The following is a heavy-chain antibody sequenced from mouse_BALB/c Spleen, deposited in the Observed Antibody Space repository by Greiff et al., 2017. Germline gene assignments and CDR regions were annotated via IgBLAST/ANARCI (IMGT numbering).Heavy chain of an antibody. J-gene: IGHJ1*01. D-gene: IGHD2-4*01. V-gene: IGHV2-9-2*01. Sequence: QVQLQQSGPGLVAPSQSLSITCTVSGFSLTSYDISWIRQPPGKGLEWLGVIWTGGGTNYNSAFMSRLSISKDNSKSQVFLKMNSLQTDDTAIYYCVRDGMRNMITTGFHWYFDVWGAGTTVTVSS. CDR2: IWTGGGT. CDR3: VRDGMRNMITTGFHWYFDV. CDR1: GFSLTSYD.